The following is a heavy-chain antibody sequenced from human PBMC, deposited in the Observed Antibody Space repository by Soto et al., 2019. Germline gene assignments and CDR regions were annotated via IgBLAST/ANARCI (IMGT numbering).Heavy chain of an antibody. Sequence: GGSLRLSCAASGFTFSSYWMSWVRQAPGKGLEWVANIKQDGSEKYYVDSVKGRFAISRDNAKNSLYLQMNSLRAEDTAVYYCARENPHDSSGCSFDYWGQGTLVTVSS. D-gene: IGHD3-22*01. CDR2: IKQDGSEK. CDR3: ARENPHDSSGCSFDY. J-gene: IGHJ4*02. CDR1: GFTFSSYW. V-gene: IGHV3-7*01.